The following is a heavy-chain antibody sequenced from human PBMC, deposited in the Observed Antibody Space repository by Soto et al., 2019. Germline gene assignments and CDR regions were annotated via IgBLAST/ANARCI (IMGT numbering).Heavy chain of an antibody. CDR3: ARGDSSGYYYYYYYGMDV. D-gene: IGHD3-22*01. J-gene: IGHJ6*02. CDR1: GYTFTGYY. CDR2: INPNSGGT. V-gene: IGHV1-2*04. Sequence: ASVKVSCKASGYTFTGYYMHWVRQAPGQGLEWMGWINPNSGGTNYVQKFQGWVTMTRDTSISTAYMELSRLRSDDTAVYYCARGDSSGYYYYYYYGMDVWGQGTTVTVSS.